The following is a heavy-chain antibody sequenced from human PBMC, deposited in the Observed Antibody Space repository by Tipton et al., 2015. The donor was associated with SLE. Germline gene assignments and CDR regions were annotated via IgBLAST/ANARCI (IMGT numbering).Heavy chain of an antibody. CDR2: IYYSGST. D-gene: IGHD6-13*01. CDR3: ARVYSSSHPDV. Sequence: TLSLTCTVSGGSISSHYWSWIRQPPGKGLEWIGYIYYSGSTNYNPSLKSRVTISVDTSKNQFPLKLSSVTAADTAVYYCARVYSSSHPDVWGKGTTVTVSS. J-gene: IGHJ6*04. V-gene: IGHV4-59*11. CDR1: GGSISSHY.